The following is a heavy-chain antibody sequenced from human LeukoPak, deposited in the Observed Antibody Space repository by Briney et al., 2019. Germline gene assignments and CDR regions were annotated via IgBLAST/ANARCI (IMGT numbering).Heavy chain of an antibody. Sequence: GGSLRLSCAASGFTFSNYYMSWVRQAPGKGLEWVAHINKDGSEKYYVDSVKGRFTISRDDAKNSLYLQMNSLRVEDTAVYYCARDKVTYWGRGTLVTVSS. CDR2: INKDGSEK. J-gene: IGHJ4*02. V-gene: IGHV3-7*01. CDR1: GFTFSNYY. CDR3: ARDKVTY.